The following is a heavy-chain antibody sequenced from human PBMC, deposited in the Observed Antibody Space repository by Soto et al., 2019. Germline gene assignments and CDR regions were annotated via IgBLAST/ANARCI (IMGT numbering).Heavy chain of an antibody. CDR3: ARDYARKGDGYYYYYGMDV. V-gene: IGHV4-61*01. CDR1: GGSVSSGSYY. J-gene: IGHJ6*02. Sequence: PSETLSLTCTVSGGSVSSGSYYWSWIRQPPGKGLEWIGYIYYSGSTNYNPSLKSRVTISVDTSKNQFSLKLSSVTAADTAVYYCARDYARKGDGYYYYYGMDVWGQGTTVTVSS. D-gene: IGHD3-16*01. CDR2: IYYSGST.